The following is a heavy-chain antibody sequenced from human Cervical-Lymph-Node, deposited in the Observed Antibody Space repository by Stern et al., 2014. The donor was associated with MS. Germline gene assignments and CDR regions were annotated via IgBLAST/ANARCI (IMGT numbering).Heavy chain of an antibody. CDR1: GFTFDDYA. V-gene: IGHV3-9*01. D-gene: IGHD2-15*01. CDR3: AKDINLRGTYYFDY. CDR2: ISWNSGNI. J-gene: IGHJ4*02. Sequence: VQLVESGGGLVQPGRSLRLSCAASGFTFDDYAMHWVRQAPGKGLEWVSGISWNSGNIGYADSVKGRFTISRDNAKNSLYLQMNSLRAEDTALYYCAKDINLRGTYYFDYWGQGTLVTVS.